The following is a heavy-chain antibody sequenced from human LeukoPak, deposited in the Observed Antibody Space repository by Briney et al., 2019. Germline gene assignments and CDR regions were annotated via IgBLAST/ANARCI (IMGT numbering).Heavy chain of an antibody. V-gene: IGHV3-9*01. CDR1: GFTFDDYA. J-gene: IGHJ4*02. D-gene: IGHD6-19*01. CDR2: ISWNSGSI. CDR3: AKGKGSGWYRGNDY. Sequence: GGSLRLSCAASGFTFDDYAMHWVRHAPGKGLEWVSGISWNSGSIAYADSVKGRFTIARDNAKNSLSLQMNSLRAEDTALYYCAKGKGSGWYRGNDYWGQGTLVTVSS.